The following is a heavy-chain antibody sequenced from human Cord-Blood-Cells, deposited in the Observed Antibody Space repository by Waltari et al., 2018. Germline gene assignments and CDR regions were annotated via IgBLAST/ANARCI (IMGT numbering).Heavy chain of an antibody. D-gene: IGHD7-27*01. CDR1: GYSISSGYY. V-gene: IGHV4-38-2*01. CDR2: IYHSGST. CDR3: ARDRSTGDWYFDL. Sequence: QVQLQESGPGLVKPSETLSLTCAVSGYSISSGYYWGWIRRPPGKGLEWIGSIYHSGSTYYNPTLKSRVTISVDTSKTQFSLKLSSVTAADTAVYYCARDRSTGDWYFDLWGRGTLVTVSS. J-gene: IGHJ2*01.